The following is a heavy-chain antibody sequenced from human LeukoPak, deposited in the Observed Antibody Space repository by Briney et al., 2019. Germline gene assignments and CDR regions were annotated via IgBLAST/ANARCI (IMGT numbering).Heavy chain of an antibody. J-gene: IGHJ4*02. D-gene: IGHD2-21*02. CDR1: GGSISSYY. V-gene: IGHV4-59*01. CDR2: IYYSGST. CDR3: ARGGRGKVTAIQIDY. Sequence: PSETLSLTCTVSGGSISSYYWSWIRQPPGKGLEGIGYIYYSGSTNYNPSLKSRVTISVDTSKNQFSLKLSSVTAADTAVYYCARGGRGKVTAIQIDYWGQGTLVTVSS.